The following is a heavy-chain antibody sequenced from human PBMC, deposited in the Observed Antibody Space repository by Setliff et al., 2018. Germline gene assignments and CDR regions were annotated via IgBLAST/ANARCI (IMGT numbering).Heavy chain of an antibody. CDR1: GGSISSYY. Sequence: SETLSLTCTVSGGSISSYYWCWIRQPAGKGLEWIGHIYIGGSANYNPSLKSRVTMSIDTSKNQFSLKLNSVTAADMAVYYCAIEQWLDPPGYYYMDVWAKGTTVTVSS. V-gene: IGHV4-4*07. J-gene: IGHJ6*03. D-gene: IGHD6-19*01. CDR3: AIEQWLDPPGYYYMDV. CDR2: IYIGGSA.